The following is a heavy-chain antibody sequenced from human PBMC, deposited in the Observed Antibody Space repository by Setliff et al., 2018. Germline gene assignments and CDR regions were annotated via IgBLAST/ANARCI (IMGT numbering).Heavy chain of an antibody. Sequence: PGGSLRLSCTASGFTFGDYAMSWVRQAPGKGLEWVGFIRSKAYGGTTEYAASVKGRFTISRDDSKSIAYLQMNSLKTEDIAVYYCTRNLAYYDFWSGYPNNYYFDYWGQGTLVTVSS. D-gene: IGHD3-3*01. V-gene: IGHV3-49*04. CDR2: IRSKAYGGTT. CDR3: TRNLAYYDFWSGYPNNYYFDY. CDR1: GFTFGDYA. J-gene: IGHJ4*02.